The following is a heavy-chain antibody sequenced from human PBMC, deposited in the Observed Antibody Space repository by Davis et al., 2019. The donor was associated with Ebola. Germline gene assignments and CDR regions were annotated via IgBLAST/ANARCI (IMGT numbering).Heavy chain of an antibody. D-gene: IGHD1-26*01. CDR2: LGTSADT. J-gene: IGHJ3*02. CDR3: AKDTSNIWFDI. Sequence: ETLSLTCAVYGASFSDYYWSWVRRAPGKGLEWVSTLGTSADTYYADSVKGRFTISRDNSKNTLHLQMNSLRVEDTAIYYCAKDTSNIWFDIWGQGTNVTVSS. V-gene: IGHV3-53*01. CDR1: GASFSDYY.